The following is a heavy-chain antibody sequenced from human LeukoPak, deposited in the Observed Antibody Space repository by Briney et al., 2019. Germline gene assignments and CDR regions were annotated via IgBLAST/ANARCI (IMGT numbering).Heavy chain of an antibody. CDR2: MNPNSGNT. V-gene: IGHV1-8*01. J-gene: IGHJ2*01. Sequence: ASVKVSCKASEYTFTSYDINWVRQATGQGLEWMGWMNPNSGNTGYAQKFQGRVTMTRNTSISTAYMELSSLRSEDTAVYYCARLTSSWTYWYFDLWGRGTLVTVSS. CDR1: EYTFTSYD. D-gene: IGHD6-13*01. CDR3: ARLTSSWTYWYFDL.